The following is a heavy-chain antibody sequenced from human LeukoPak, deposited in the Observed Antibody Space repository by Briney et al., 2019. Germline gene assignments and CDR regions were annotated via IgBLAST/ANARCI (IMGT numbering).Heavy chain of an antibody. V-gene: IGHV4-39*01. J-gene: IGHJ4*02. CDR3: ASSRDGYNLSLYY. CDR2: IYYSGST. D-gene: IGHD5-24*01. CDR1: GGSISSSSYY. Sequence: SETLSLTCTVSGGSISSSSYYWGWIRQPPGKGLKWIGSIYYSGSTYYNPSLKSRVTISVDTSKNQFSLKLSSVTAADTAVYYCASSRDGYNLSLYYWGQGTLVTVSS.